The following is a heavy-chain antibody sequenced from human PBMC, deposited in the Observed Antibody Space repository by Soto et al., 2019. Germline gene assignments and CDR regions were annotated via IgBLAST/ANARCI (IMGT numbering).Heavy chain of an antibody. CDR1: GGSISSGGYY. Sequence: QVQLQESGPGLVKPSQTLSLTCTVSGGSISSGGYYWSWIRQHPGEGLEWIGYIYYSGRTYYYPSLKSRVTISVDTSKNQFALKLSSVTAADTAVYYCARAVRGALLPPYYFDYWGQGTLVTVSS. CDR3: ARAVRGALLPPYYFDY. D-gene: IGHD3-10*01. CDR2: IYYSGRT. V-gene: IGHV4-31*03. J-gene: IGHJ4*02.